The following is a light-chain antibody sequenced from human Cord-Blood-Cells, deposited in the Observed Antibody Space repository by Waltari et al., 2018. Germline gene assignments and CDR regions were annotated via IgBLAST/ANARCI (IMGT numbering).Light chain of an antibody. CDR1: QSIRSY. J-gene: IGKJ4*01. Sequence: DIQITQSPSSLSASLGDRVPITCRASQSIRSYLNWYQQKPGKAPKLLSYAASSLQSGVPSRFSGSGSGTEFTLTISSLQPEDFATYYCQQSYSTPLTFGRGTKVEIK. CDR3: QQSYSTPLT. V-gene: IGKV1-39*01. CDR2: AAS.